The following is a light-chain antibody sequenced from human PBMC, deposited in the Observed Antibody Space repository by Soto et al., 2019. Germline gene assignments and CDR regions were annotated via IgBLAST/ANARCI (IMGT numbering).Light chain of an antibody. CDR1: QTISSW. CDR3: QQSYIARTWT. CDR2: KAS. V-gene: IGKV1-5*03. Sequence: DIQLTQSPSTLSASVGDRVTITCRASQTISSWLAWYQQKPGRAPKLMIYKASSLESGVPARFSCGGSGTDFTITISSLQPEDFAMYYCQQSYIARTWTIGQGTKVHIK. J-gene: IGKJ1*01.